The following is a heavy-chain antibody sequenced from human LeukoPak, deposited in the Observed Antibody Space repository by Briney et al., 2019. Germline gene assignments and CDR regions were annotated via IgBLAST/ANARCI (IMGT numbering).Heavy chain of an antibody. D-gene: IGHD6-13*01. CDR1: GYSISSGYY. J-gene: IGHJ5*02. V-gene: IGHV4-38-2*02. Sequence: ETLSLTCTVSGYSISSGYYWGWIRQPPGKGLEWIGSIYHSGSTYYNPSLKSRVTISVDTSKNQFSLKLSSVTAADTAVYYCARRRGYSSSWINWFDPWGQGTLVTVSS. CDR2: IYHSGST. CDR3: ARRRGYSSSWINWFDP.